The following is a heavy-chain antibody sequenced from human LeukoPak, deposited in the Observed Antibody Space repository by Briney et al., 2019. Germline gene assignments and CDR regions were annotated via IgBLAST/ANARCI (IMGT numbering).Heavy chain of an antibody. CDR1: GFTFDDYA. Sequence: GGSLRLSCAASGFTFDDYAMHWVRQAPGKGLERVSGISWNSGSIGYADSVKGRFTISRDNAKNSLYLQMNSLRAEDTALYYCAKGYCSSTSCYTDYWGQGTLVTVSS. CDR2: ISWNSGSI. V-gene: IGHV3-9*01. CDR3: AKGYCSSTSCYTDY. D-gene: IGHD2-2*02. J-gene: IGHJ4*02.